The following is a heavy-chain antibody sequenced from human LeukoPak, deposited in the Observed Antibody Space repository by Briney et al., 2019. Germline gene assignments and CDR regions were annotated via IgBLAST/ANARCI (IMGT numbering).Heavy chain of an antibody. J-gene: IGHJ4*02. CDR1: GFTFSTYW. V-gene: IGHV3-7*01. CDR3: ARDTGCPCGNCFSFYDY. Sequence: PGGSLRLSCAASGFTFSTYWMTWVRQAPGKGLEWVANIKQDGSQKYYVDSVKGRFTISRDNAKNSLYLQMDSLRAEDTAVYYCARDTGCPCGNCFSFYDYWGQGTLVTVSS. D-gene: IGHD2-15*01. CDR2: IKQDGSQK.